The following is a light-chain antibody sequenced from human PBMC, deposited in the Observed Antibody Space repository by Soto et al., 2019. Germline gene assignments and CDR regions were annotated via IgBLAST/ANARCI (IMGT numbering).Light chain of an antibody. J-gene: IGLJ3*02. CDR3: SSFTSSSTQV. CDR2: EVN. V-gene: IGLV2-14*01. Sequence: QSALTQPASVSGSPGQSITISCTGTSNDVGGYNYVSWYQQHPGKAPKLMIYEVNNRPSGVSNRFSGSKSGNTASLSISGLQPEDEADYYCSSFTSSSTQVLGGGTQLTVL. CDR1: SNDVGGYNY.